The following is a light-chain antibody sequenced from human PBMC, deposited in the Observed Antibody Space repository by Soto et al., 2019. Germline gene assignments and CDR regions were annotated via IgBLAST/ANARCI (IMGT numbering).Light chain of an antibody. CDR2: EVN. CDR1: SSDVGGSGY. J-gene: IGLJ2*01. CDR3: SSNAGSDNLI. Sequence: QSALTQPPSASGSPGQSVTISCTGTSSDVGGSGYVSWYQQHPGKAPKLIIHEVNKRPSGVPDRFSGSKSGNTASLTVSGLQPEDEADYYCSSNAGSDNLIFGGGTKVTVL. V-gene: IGLV2-8*01.